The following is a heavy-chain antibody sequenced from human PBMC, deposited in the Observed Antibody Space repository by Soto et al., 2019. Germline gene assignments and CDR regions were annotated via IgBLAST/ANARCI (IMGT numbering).Heavy chain of an antibody. D-gene: IGHD2-15*01. CDR2: ITPLFVIP. CDR3: ARDTHSAGGWFDT. CDR1: GGTSRSLS. J-gene: IGHJ5*02. Sequence: QVQLVQSGAEVKKPGSSVKVSCKASGGTSRSLSITWVRQAPGQGLEWMGGITPLFVIPNYPQKFQGRLTITADKSTGTAYLELSILRSEDTAVYYCARDTHSAGGWFDTWGRGTLVTVSS. V-gene: IGHV1-69*17.